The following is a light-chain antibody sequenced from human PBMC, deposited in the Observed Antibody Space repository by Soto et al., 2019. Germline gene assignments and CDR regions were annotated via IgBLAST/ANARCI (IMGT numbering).Light chain of an antibody. J-gene: IGKJ2*01. CDR1: QSVGSSF. CDR2: GAS. Sequence: EIVLTQSPGTLSLSPGERATLSCRASQSVGSSFLAWYQQRPGQAPMLVIYGASSRAPGIPARFSGSGSGTDFTLTITRLEPEDFAVYYCQQYSSSMYTFGQGTKLEIK. CDR3: QQYSSSMYT. V-gene: IGKV3-20*01.